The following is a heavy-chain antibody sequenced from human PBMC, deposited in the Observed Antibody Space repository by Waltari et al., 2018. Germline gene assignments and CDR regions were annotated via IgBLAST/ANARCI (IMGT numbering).Heavy chain of an antibody. V-gene: IGHV4-38-2*01. J-gene: IGHJ4*02. Sequence: QVQLQESGPGLVKPSETLSLTCAVSGYSISSGYYWGWIRQPPGKGLEWIGSIYHSGGTYYTPSLKSRVTISVDTSKNQFSLKLSSVTAADTAVYYCARQALSGYDSSGYYGYWGQGTLVTVSS. CDR1: GYSISSGYY. CDR2: IYHSGGT. CDR3: ARQALSGYDSSGYYGY. D-gene: IGHD3-22*01.